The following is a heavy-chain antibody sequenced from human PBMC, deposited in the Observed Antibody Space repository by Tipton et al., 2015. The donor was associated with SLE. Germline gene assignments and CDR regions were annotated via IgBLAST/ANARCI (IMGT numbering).Heavy chain of an antibody. D-gene: IGHD5-12*01. V-gene: IGHV3-74*03. CDR1: GGSFNHYF. CDR2: ISSDGSTT. Sequence: LSLTCAVYGGSFNHYFWSWIRQPPGKGLEWVSCISSDGSTTTYADSVKGRFTISRDNSKSTLYLQMNSLTAGDTAAYYCARARGSSNFDPPGYWGQGTLVTVSS. J-gene: IGHJ4*02. CDR3: ARARGSSNFDPPGY.